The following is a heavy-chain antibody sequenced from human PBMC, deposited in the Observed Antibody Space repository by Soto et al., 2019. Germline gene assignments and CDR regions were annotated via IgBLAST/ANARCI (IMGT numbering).Heavy chain of an antibody. D-gene: IGHD2-2*01. CDR1: GYSFTSYW. J-gene: IGHJ6*02. V-gene: IGHV5-51*01. CDR2: IYPGDSDT. Sequence: PGESLKISCKGSGYSFTSYWIGWVRQMPGKGLEWMGIIYPGDSDTRYSPSFQGQVTISADKSISTAYLQWSSLKASDTAMYYCARQDNPAGYCSSTSCPSYYYYRMDVWGQGTTVTVSS. CDR3: ARQDNPAGYCSSTSCPSYYYYRMDV.